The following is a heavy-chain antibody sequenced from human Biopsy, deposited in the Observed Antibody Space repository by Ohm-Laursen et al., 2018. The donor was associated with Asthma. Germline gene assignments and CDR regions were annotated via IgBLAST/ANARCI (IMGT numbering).Heavy chain of an antibody. V-gene: IGHV1-3*01. CDR3: ARTYFDFLTGQDNDAFAI. J-gene: IGHJ3*02. CDR1: GYTFIHYA. Sequence: VASVKVSCKASGYTFIHYAIHWVRQAPGQRLEWMGWINAGNGNTKYSQKFQGRVSITRDTSARTAYMDLSSLRSEDTAVYYCARTYFDFLTGQDNDAFAIWGQGTVVTVSS. CDR2: INAGNGNT. D-gene: IGHD3-9*01.